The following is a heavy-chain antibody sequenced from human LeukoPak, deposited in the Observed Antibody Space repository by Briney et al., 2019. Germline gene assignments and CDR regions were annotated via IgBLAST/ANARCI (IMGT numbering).Heavy chain of an antibody. CDR2: IYSSGST. Sequence: SETLSLTCTISGGXVSSGSYYWSWSRQPPGKGLEWRGYIYSSGSTNSNPSLKSRVTISVDTSKNQFSLKLSSVTAADTAVFYCARVASGYDVFDIWGQGTMVTVSS. CDR3: ARVASGYDVFDI. V-gene: IGHV4-61*01. CDR1: GGXVSSGSYY. J-gene: IGHJ3*02. D-gene: IGHD3-3*01.